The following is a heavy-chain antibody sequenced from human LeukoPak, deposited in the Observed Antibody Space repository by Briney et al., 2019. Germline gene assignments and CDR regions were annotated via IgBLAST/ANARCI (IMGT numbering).Heavy chain of an antibody. V-gene: IGHV3-74*01. J-gene: IGHJ6*02. CDR2: IYSDGSIT. CDR1: GFTFTNSW. Sequence: PGGSLRLSCAASGFTFTNSWMHWVRQAPGKGLVWVSRIYSDGSITSYADSVKGRFTISRDNGRNTLYLQMNSLRAEDTAVYYCAREYYYGMDVWGQGTTVTVSS. CDR3: AREYYYGMDV.